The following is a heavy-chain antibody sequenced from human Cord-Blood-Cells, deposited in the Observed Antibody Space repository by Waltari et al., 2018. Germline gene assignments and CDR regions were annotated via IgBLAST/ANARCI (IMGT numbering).Heavy chain of an antibody. CDR2: IYYSGST. D-gene: IGHD6-13*01. Sequence: QLQLQESGPGLVKPSETLSPTCTVSGGSISSSSYYWGWIRLPPGKGLEWIGSIYYSGSTYYNPSLKSRVTISVDTSKNQFSLKLSSVTAADTAVYYCARHLTSSSWYGWYFDLWGRGTLVTVSS. CDR3: ARHLTSSSWYGWYFDL. J-gene: IGHJ2*01. V-gene: IGHV4-39*01. CDR1: GGSISSSSYY.